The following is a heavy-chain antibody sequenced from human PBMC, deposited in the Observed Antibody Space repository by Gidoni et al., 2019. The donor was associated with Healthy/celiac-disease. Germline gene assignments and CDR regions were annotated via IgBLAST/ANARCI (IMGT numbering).Heavy chain of an antibody. J-gene: IGHJ4*02. Sequence: QVQQVQSGAGVKKPGASVTVSCQVSGYNLPELSLHWVRQAPGKGLAWMGSFDPENDESIYAQKFQCRVTMTEDTSTYTAYMELSSLRSEDTSLYYCATDVLYCYGSVGYPPSDYWGQGTLVTVSS. CDR3: ATDVLYCYGSVGYPPSDY. CDR2: FDPENDES. D-gene: IGHD3-10*01. V-gene: IGHV1-24*01. CDR1: GYNLPELS.